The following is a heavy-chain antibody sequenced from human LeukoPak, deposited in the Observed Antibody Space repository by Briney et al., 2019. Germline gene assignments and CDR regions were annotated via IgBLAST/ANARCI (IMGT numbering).Heavy chain of an antibody. CDR2: INSDGSST. D-gene: IGHD3-22*01. Sequence: PGGSLRLSCAASGFTFSSYWMHWVRQAPGEGLVWVSRINSDGSSTSYADSVKGRFTISRDNAKNTLYLQMNSLRAEDTAVYYCASDLRSSSGHNYWGQGTLVTVSS. CDR1: GFTFSSYW. CDR3: ASDLRSSSGHNY. J-gene: IGHJ4*02. V-gene: IGHV3-74*01.